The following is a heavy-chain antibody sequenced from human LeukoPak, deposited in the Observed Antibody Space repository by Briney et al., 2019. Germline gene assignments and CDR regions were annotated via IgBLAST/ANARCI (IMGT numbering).Heavy chain of an antibody. CDR3: ARVHYGKLLGLDP. J-gene: IGHJ5*02. CDR2: INHSGST. CDR1: GGSFSGYY. V-gene: IGHV4-34*01. Sequence: SETLSLTCAVYGGSFSGYYWSWIRQPPGKGLEWIGEINHSGSTNYNPSLKSRVTISVDTSKNQFSLKLSSVTAADTAVYYCARVHYGKLLGLDPWGQGTLVTVSS. D-gene: IGHD4-17*01.